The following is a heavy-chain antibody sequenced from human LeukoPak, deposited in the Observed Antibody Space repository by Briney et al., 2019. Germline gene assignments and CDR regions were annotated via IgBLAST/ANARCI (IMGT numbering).Heavy chain of an antibody. Sequence: GGSLRLSCAASGFTFSSYALSWVRQAPGKGLEWVSLTSGSGDNTFYADSVKGRFTISRDNSKNTLYLQMNSLRAEDTAVYYCAKDFGDGYSFWGQGTLVTVSS. CDR2: TSGSGDNT. D-gene: IGHD5-24*01. J-gene: IGHJ4*02. V-gene: IGHV3-23*01. CDR1: GFTFSSYA. CDR3: AKDFGDGYSF.